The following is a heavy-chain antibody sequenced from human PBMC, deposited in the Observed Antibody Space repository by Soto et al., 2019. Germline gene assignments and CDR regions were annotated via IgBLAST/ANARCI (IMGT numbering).Heavy chain of an antibody. Sequence: QVQLVESGGGVVQPGRSLRLSCAASGFTFSSYGMYWVRQAPGKGLEWVAVISYDGSNKYYADSVKGRFTISRDNSMNTLYLQMNSLRAEETAVYYCAKPRNVDTAMHGMDVWGQGTTVTVS. D-gene: IGHD5-18*01. CDR3: AKPRNVDTAMHGMDV. V-gene: IGHV3-30*18. CDR1: GFTFSSYG. J-gene: IGHJ6*02. CDR2: ISYDGSNK.